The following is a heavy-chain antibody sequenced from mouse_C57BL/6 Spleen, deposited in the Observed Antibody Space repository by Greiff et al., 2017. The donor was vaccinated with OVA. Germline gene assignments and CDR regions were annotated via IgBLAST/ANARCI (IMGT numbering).Heavy chain of an antibody. CDR2: ISSGGSYT. Sequence: EVKVVEPGGDLVKPGGSLKLSCAASGFTFTSYGMSWVRQTPDKRLEWVATISSGGSYTYYHDSVKGRFTISRDNAKNTLYLHTSSLKSEDTAMYDCAKHDYNSSRYFDYWGQGTTRTVSS. D-gene: IGHD1-1*01. J-gene: IGHJ2*01. V-gene: IGHV5-6*01. CDR3: AKHDYNSSRYFDY. CDR1: GFTFTSYG.